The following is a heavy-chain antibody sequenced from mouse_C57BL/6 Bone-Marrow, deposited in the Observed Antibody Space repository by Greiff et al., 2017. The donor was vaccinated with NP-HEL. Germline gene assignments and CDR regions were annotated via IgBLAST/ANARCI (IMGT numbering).Heavy chain of an antibody. CDR3: ARLAYSNYPYYAMDY. CDR1: GYTFTSYG. CDR2: IYPRSGNT. Sequence: QVQLKESGAELARPGASVKLSCKASGYTFTSYGISWVKQRTGQGLEWIGEIYPRSGNTYYNEKFKGKATLTADKSSSTAYMELRSLTSEDSAVYFCARLAYSNYPYYAMDYWGQGTSVTVSS. J-gene: IGHJ4*01. V-gene: IGHV1-81*01. D-gene: IGHD2-5*01.